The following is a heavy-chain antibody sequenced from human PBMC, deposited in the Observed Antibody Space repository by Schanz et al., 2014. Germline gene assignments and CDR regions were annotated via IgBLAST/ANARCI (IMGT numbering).Heavy chain of an antibody. CDR3: ARENLNWEAFDI. D-gene: IGHD7-27*01. J-gene: IGHJ3*02. CDR2: ISRDGTTS. CDR1: EFIFNDYY. Sequence: QVQLVESGGGLVKPGGSLRLSCAASEFIFNDYYMNWIRQAPGKGLEWLSYISRDGTTSYYADSVKGRFTISRDNAKNSLYLEMTSLRGEDTAVYYCARENLNWEAFDIWGQGTMVTVSS. V-gene: IGHV3-11*01.